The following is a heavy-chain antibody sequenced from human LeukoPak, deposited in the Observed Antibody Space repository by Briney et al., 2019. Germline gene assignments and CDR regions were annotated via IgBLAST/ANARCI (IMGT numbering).Heavy chain of an antibody. Sequence: GGSLRLSCSASGFPFSSYAMHWVRQAPGKGLEYVSAISDSGGSTYYADSVKGRFTISRDNSKNTLYLQMNSLRAEDTAVYYCARVRQYYDSSGYGGYFDYWGQGTLVTVSS. J-gene: IGHJ4*02. CDR3: ARVRQYYDSSGYGGYFDY. CDR2: ISDSGGST. CDR1: GFPFSSYA. V-gene: IGHV3-64*04. D-gene: IGHD3-22*01.